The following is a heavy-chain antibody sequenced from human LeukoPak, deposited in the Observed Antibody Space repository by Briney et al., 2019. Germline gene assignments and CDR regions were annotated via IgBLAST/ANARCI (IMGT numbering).Heavy chain of an antibody. D-gene: IGHD3-3*01. CDR2: ISAYNVNT. CDR3: ARDPRADLKYDFWSGLGTADGYYYGMDV. V-gene: IGHV1-18*01. Sequence: ASVKVSCKASGYTFTSDGISWVRQAPGQGLEWMGWISAYNVNTNYAQKLQGRVTMTTDTSTSTAYMELRSLRSDDTAVYYCARDPRADLKYDFWSGLGTADGYYYGMDVWGQGTTVTVSS. J-gene: IGHJ6*02. CDR1: GYTFTSDG.